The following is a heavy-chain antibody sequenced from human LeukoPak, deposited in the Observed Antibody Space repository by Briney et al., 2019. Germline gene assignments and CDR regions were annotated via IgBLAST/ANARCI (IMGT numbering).Heavy chain of an antibody. V-gene: IGHV1-69*13. CDR3: AKGPSNWGSGRYFDY. CDR1: GGTFISYA. Sequence: GASVKVSCKASGGTFISYAISWVRQAPGQGLEWMGGIIPIFGTANYAQKFQGRVTITADESTSTAYMELSSLRSEDTAVYYCAKGPSNWGSGRYFDYWGQGTLVTVSS. J-gene: IGHJ4*02. D-gene: IGHD7-27*01. CDR2: IIPIFGTA.